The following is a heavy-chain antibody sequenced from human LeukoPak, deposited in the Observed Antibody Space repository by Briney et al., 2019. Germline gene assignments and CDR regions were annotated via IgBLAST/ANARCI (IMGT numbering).Heavy chain of an antibody. J-gene: IGHJ4*02. Sequence: SETLSLTCTVSGGSISSSSYYWGWIRQPPGQGLEWIGSIYYSGKTYYNPSLKSRVTISVDTSKNQFSLRLTSVTAADTAVYYCAKEGGYGSEGLDYWGQGTLVTVSS. CDR1: GGSISSSSYY. CDR2: IYYSGKT. V-gene: IGHV4-39*02. CDR3: AKEGGYGSEGLDY. D-gene: IGHD3-10*01.